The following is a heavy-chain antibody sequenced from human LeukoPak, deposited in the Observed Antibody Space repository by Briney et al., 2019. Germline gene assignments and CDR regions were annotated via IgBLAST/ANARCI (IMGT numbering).Heavy chain of an antibody. CDR2: ISGNGGVT. CDR1: GLTLRSYG. CDR3: AKDPNGDYIGAFDA. D-gene: IGHD2-8*01. J-gene: IGHJ3*01. V-gene: IGHV3-23*01. Sequence: GGSLRLSCAGSGLTLRSYGMSWVRQAPGKGLEWVSSISGNGGVTTYADSVKGRFTMSRDNSRNTLYLQMDSLRAEDTAVYYCAKDPNGDYIGAFDAWGQGTMVTVSS.